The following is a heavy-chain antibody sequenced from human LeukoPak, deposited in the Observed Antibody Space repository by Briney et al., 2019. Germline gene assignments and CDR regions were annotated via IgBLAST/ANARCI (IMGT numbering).Heavy chain of an antibody. CDR1: GGSISSYF. CDR3: ARRGYSYYMDV. Sequence: SETLSLTCTVSGGSISSYFWSWIRQPPGKGLEWIGYIYYSGSTNYNPPLKSRVTISVDTSKNQFSLKLSSVTAADTAVYYCARRGYSYYMDVWGKGTTVTVSS. D-gene: IGHD5-18*01. J-gene: IGHJ6*03. V-gene: IGHV4-59*08. CDR2: IYYSGST.